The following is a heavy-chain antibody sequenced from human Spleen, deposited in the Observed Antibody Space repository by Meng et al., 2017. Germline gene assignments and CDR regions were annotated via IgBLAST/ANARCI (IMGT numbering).Heavy chain of an antibody. CDR2: INTNTGNP. D-gene: IGHD6-19*01. V-gene: IGHV7-4-1*02. CDR3: ARDHSSGWSDY. Sequence: ASVKVSCKTSGYTFTGYAVNWVRRVPGQGLEWVGWINTNTGNPTYGQGFTGRFVLSLDTSVSTAYLQTSSLKADDTAVYYCARDHSSGWSDYWGQGTRVTVSS. CDR1: GYTFTGYA. J-gene: IGHJ4*02.